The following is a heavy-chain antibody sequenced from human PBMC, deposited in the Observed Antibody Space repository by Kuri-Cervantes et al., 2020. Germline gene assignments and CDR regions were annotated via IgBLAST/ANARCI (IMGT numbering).Heavy chain of an antibody. CDR2: IKQDGSEK. Sequence: GGSLRLSCAAAGFTVSSNYVRWVRQAPGKGLEWVANIKQDGSEKYYVDSVKGRFTISKDNAKNSLYLQMNSLRAEDTAVYYCATGVGATGYWGQGTLVTVSS. J-gene: IGHJ4*02. CDR1: GFTVSSNY. CDR3: ATGVGATGY. D-gene: IGHD1-26*01. V-gene: IGHV3-7*01.